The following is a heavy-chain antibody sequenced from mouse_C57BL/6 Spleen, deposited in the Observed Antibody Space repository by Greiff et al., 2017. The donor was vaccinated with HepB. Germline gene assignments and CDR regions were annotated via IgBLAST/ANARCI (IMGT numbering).Heavy chain of an antibody. CDR1: GYTFTSYW. CDR2: IDPSDSET. D-gene: IGHD4-1*01. CDR3: ARPGTRYYYAMDY. J-gene: IGHJ4*01. Sequence: QVQLKQPGAELVRPGSSVKLSCKASGYTFTSYWMHWVKQRPIQGLEWIGNIDPSDSETHYNQKFKDKATLTVDKSSSTAYMQLSSLTSEDSAVYYCARPGTRYYYAMDYWGQGTSVTVSS. V-gene: IGHV1-52*01.